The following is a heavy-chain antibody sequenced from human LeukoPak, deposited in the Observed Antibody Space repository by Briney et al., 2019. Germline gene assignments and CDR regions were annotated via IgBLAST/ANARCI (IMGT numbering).Heavy chain of an antibody. V-gene: IGHV4-34*01. D-gene: IGHD6-6*01. CDR1: GGSFSGYY. CDR3: ARHDAGIAARPFDN. J-gene: IGHJ4*02. Sequence: SGTLSLTCAVHGGSFSGYYWSWIRQPPGKGLEWIGEINHSGSTNYNPSLKSRVTISVDTSKNQFSLKLSSVTAADTAVYYCARHDAGIAARPFDNWGQGTLVTVSS. CDR2: INHSGST.